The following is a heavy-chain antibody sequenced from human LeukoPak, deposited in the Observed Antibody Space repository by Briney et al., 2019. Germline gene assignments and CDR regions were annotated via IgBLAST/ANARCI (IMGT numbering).Heavy chain of an antibody. Sequence: GESLKISCKGPGYTFSSSWIGWVRHMRGKGRGWMGIIYPGDSDTRYSPSFEGQVTISADKSINTAYLQWSSLKATDTGMYFCARQYGRPFDYWGQGTLGTVSS. CDR3: ARQYGRPFDY. J-gene: IGHJ4*02. CDR1: GYTFSSSW. D-gene: IGHD4-17*01. V-gene: IGHV5-51*01. CDR2: IYPGDSDT.